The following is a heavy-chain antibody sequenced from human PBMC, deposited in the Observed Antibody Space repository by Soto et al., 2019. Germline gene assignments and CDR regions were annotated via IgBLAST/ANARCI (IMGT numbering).Heavy chain of an antibody. CDR2: IKSKTDGGTT. CDR1: GFTFSNAW. J-gene: IGHJ4*02. D-gene: IGHD3-16*01. CDR3: TTDDMGGEYFDY. V-gene: IGHV3-15*01. Sequence: PGGSLRLSCAASGFTFSNAWMSWVRQAPGKGLEWVGRIKSKTDGGTTDYAAPVKGRFTISRDDSKNTLYLQMNSLKTEDTDVYYCTTDDMGGEYFDYWGQGTLVTVSS.